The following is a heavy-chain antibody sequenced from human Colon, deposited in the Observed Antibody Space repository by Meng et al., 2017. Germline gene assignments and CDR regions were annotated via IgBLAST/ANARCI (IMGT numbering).Heavy chain of an antibody. CDR2: IDHFGIS. CDR1: GGSFSGFY. J-gene: IGHJ5*02. D-gene: IGHD4-17*01. CDR3: ATGLRHGDWFDP. V-gene: IGHV4-34*02. Sequence: QHGGAGLLKLSEPPSLPCACSGGSFSGFYVSWIRPTPGKGLEWIGEIDHFGISNYNSSLKGRLTMSVDTSKKQISLTLTSVTAADTAVYYCATGLRHGDWFDPWGPGTLVTVSS.